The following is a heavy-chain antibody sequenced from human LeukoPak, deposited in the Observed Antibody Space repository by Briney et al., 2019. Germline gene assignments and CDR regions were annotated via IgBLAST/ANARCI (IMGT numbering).Heavy chain of an antibody. CDR1: GGSFSGYY. V-gene: IGHV4-34*01. J-gene: IGHJ4*02. CDR2: INHSGST. D-gene: IGHD3-10*01. Sequence: SETLSLTCAVYGGSFSGYYWSWIRRPPGKGLEWIGEINHSGSTNYNPSLKSRVTISVDTSKSQFSLKLTSVTAADTAVYYCAREGSYFGSGSPPLDYWGQGTLVTVSS. CDR3: AREGSYFGSGSPPLDY.